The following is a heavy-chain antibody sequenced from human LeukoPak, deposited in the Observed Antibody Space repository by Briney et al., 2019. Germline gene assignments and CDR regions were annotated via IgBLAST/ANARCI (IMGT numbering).Heavy chain of an antibody. CDR1: GGSISSSSYY. CDR2: IYYSGST. J-gene: IGHJ4*02. V-gene: IGHV4-39*01. CDR3: ARHGDGESGSYYPLGY. Sequence: SETLSLTCTVSGGSISSSSYYWGWIRQPPGKGLEWIGSIYYSGSTYYNPSLKSRVTISVDTSKDQFSLKLSSVTAADTAVYYCARHGDGESGSYYPLGYWGQGTLVTISS. D-gene: IGHD1-26*01.